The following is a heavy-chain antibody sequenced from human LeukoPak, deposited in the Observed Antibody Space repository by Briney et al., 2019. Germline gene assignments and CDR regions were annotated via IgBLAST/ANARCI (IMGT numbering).Heavy chain of an antibody. Sequence: PGGSLRLSCAASGFTFSSYAMSWVRQAPGKGLEWVSAISGSGGSTYYADSVKGRFTISRDNSKNTLYLQMNSLRAEDTAVYYCAKDIEQWLVQCGFDYWGQGTLVTVSS. CDR3: AKDIEQWLVQCGFDY. CDR1: GFTFSSYA. J-gene: IGHJ4*02. D-gene: IGHD6-19*01. V-gene: IGHV3-23*01. CDR2: ISGSGGST.